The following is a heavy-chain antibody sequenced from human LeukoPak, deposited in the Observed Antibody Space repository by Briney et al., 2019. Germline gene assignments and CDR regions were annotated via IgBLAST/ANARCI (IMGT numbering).Heavy chain of an antibody. CDR1: GFSVSSIY. D-gene: IGHD3-10*01. Sequence: GGSLRLSCAASGFSVSSIYMNWVRQAPGKRPEWVSVIYSDGSIYYADSEEGRFTISRDNPKNTLYLQMNSLRAEDTAVFCCAKSGGGTTKNKYYFDYWGQGTLVTVSS. CDR3: AKSGGGTTKNKYYFDY. V-gene: IGHV3-53*01. CDR2: IYSDGSI. J-gene: IGHJ4*02.